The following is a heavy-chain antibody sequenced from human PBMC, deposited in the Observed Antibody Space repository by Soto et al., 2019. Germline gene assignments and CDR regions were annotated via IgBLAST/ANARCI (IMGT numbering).Heavy chain of an antibody. CDR1: GGSISSYY. CDR2: IYYSGST. CDR3: ASWYYDYVSGSYRPFPD. V-gene: IGHV4-59*01. D-gene: IGHD3-16*02. J-gene: IGHJ4*01. Sequence: PSETLCLTCTVSGGSISSYYWSWIRQPPGKGLEWIGYIYYSGSTNYNPSLKSRVTISVDTSKNQFSLKLSSVTAADTAVYYCASWYYDYVSGSYRPFPDWAHGTPVTV.